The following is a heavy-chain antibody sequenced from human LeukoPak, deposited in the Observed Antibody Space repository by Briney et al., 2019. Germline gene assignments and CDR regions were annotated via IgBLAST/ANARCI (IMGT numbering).Heavy chain of an antibody. CDR3: ARVDYTVSPPYYFDY. CDR1: GGSISTYY. CDR2: INYRGST. Sequence: PSETLSLTCTVSGGSISTYYWSWIRQPPGKRLEWIGYINYRGSTNYNPSLKSRVTISVDTSKNQFSLKVPSVTAADTAVYYCARVDYTVSPPYYFDYWGQGTLVTVSS. D-gene: IGHD4-17*01. V-gene: IGHV4-59*01. J-gene: IGHJ4*02.